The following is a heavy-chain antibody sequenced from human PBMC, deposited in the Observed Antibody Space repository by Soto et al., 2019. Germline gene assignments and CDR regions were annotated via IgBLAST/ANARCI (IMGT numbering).Heavy chain of an antibody. CDR2: IYRSGSI. CDR1: GSYGVRGSFL. J-gene: IGHJ4*02. V-gene: IGHV4-61*01. CDR3: ASRDPGTSVDY. D-gene: IGHD1-7*01. Sequence: SETLSLTCPVSGSYGVRGSFLWSWIRQTPGQGLEWIGYIYRSGSINYNPSLKSRVTISVDTSENQFSLKVTSLTAADTAVYYCASRDPGTSVDYWGQGTVVTVSS.